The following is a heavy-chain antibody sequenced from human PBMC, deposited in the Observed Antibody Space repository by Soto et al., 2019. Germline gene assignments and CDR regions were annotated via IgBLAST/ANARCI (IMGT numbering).Heavy chain of an antibody. J-gene: IGHJ4*02. V-gene: IGHV4-39*07. D-gene: IGHD1-26*01. CDR3: ARRYGGNFDY. CDR1: GGSISSSSFY. CDR2: VYYSGTT. Sequence: SETLSLTCTVSGGSISSSSFYWAWVRQPPGKGLEWIGSVYYSGTTYYNPSLKSRVTISVETSKNQFSLKLGSVTAADTAVYYCARRYGGNFDYWGQGTLVTVSS.